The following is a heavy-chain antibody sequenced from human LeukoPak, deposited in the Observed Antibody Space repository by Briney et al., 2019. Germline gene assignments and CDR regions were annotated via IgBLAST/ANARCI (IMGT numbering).Heavy chain of an antibody. CDR3: ARIFDGVATMEDPSYYYYMDV. CDR2: ISSSSSYI. V-gene: IGHV3-21*01. CDR1: GFTFSSYS. Sequence: GGSLRLSCAASGFTFSSYSMNWVRQAPGKGLEWVSSISSSSSYIYYADSVKGRFTISRDNAKNSLYLQMNSLRAEDTAVYYCARIFDGVATMEDPSYYYYMDVWGKGTTVTVSS. J-gene: IGHJ6*03. D-gene: IGHD5-12*01.